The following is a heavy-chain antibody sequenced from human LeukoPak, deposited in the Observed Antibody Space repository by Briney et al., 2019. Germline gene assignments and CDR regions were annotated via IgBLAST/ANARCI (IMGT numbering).Heavy chain of an antibody. D-gene: IGHD3-22*01. CDR2: FYYGGDT. V-gene: IGHV4-39*07. CDR3: ARASYSYDTSGWVPFDY. Sequence: SETLSLTCTVSGDSITNSDYYWGCLRQRPGKGLEWIATFYYGGDTYYNPSLKSRVTISADTSKNQFSLKLSSVTAADTAVYYCARASYSYDTSGWVPFDYWGQGTLVTVSS. CDR1: GDSITNSDYY. J-gene: IGHJ4*02.